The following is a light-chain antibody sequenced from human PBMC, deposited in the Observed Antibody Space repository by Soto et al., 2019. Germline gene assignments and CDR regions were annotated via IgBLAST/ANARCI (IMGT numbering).Light chain of an antibody. CDR2: AAS. CDR3: QQPYSNLWT. J-gene: IGKJ1*01. Sequence: DIKLAQSPSYVSASVGGSVKITCRASQTVSSYLTWYQQKPGTAPKLLIYAASTLPTGVPSRFSGRGSGTDFTLTINNLQREDFADYFCQQPYSNLWTFGQGTKVDIK. CDR1: QTVSSY. V-gene: IGKV1-39*01.